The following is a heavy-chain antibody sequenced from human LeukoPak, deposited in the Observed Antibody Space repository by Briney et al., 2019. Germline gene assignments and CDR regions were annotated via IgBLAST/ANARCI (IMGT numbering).Heavy chain of an antibody. Sequence: GGSLRLSCAASGFTFSSYGMHWVRQAPGKGLEWVSTFSGSGGSTYYADSVKGRFTISRDNSKNTLYLQMDSLRAEDTAVYYCAKAPTRGTYYYFDYWGQGTLVTVSS. D-gene: IGHD1-26*01. J-gene: IGHJ4*02. CDR1: GFTFSSYG. CDR3: AKAPTRGTYYYFDY. V-gene: IGHV3-23*01. CDR2: FSGSGGST.